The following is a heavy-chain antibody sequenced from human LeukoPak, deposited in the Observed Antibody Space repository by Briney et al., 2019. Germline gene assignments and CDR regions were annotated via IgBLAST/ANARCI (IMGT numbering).Heavy chain of an antibody. CDR2: IYYSGST. J-gene: IGHJ6*03. CDR1: GGSISSYY. Sequence: SETLSLTCTVSGGSISSYYWSWIRQPLGKGLEWIGYIYYSGSTNYNPSLKSRVTISVDTSKNQFSLKLSSVTAADTAVYYCARETSQKGAHYMDVWGKGTTVTISS. CDR3: ARETSQKGAHYMDV. D-gene: IGHD3-16*01. V-gene: IGHV4-59*01.